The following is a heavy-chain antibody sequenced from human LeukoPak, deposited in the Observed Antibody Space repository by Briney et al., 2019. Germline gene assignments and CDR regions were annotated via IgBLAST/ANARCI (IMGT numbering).Heavy chain of an antibody. J-gene: IGHJ5*02. CDR3: ARDHRYTSSTRRRWFDP. V-gene: IGHV4-39*07. Sequence: SETLSLTCTVSGGSISSDSYSWGWVRQPPGKGLERMGSIYYSGTTCYNPSLKSRVTISVDTSKNQFSLKLSSVTAADTAVYYCARDHRYTSSTRRRWFDPWGQGTLVTVSS. D-gene: IGHD6-13*01. CDR2: IYYSGTT. CDR1: GGSISSDSYS.